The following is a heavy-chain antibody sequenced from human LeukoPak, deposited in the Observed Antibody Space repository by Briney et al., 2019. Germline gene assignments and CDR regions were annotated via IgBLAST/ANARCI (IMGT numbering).Heavy chain of an antibody. J-gene: IGHJ4*02. CDR3: ARDHYDSGGYYFDF. D-gene: IGHD3-22*01. CDR2: ISSDGSYI. CDR1: GFTFSSHT. Sequence: GGSLRLPCAASGFTFSSHTMNWVRQAPGKGLEWVSSISSDGSYIYYADSLRGRFTISRDSAKNSVYLQMNSLRAEDTAVYYCARDHYDSGGYYFDFWGQGTLVTVSS. V-gene: IGHV3-21*01.